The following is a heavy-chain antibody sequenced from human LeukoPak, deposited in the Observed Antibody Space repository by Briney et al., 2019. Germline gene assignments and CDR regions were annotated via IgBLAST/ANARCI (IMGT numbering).Heavy chain of an antibody. D-gene: IGHD3-10*01. V-gene: IGHV3-21*01. CDR3: ERGRFGECYFDY. CDR1: GFTFSSYS. Sequence: GGSLRLSCAASGFTFSSYSMNWVRQAPGKGLEWVSSISSSSSYIYYADSVKGRFTISRDNAKNSLYLQMNSLRAEDTAVYYCERGRFGECYFDYWGQGTLVTVSS. CDR2: ISSSSSYI. J-gene: IGHJ4*02.